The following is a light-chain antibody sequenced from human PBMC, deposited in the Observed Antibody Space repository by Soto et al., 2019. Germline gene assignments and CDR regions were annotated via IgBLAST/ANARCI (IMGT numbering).Light chain of an antibody. Sequence: QSVLTQPASVSGSPGQSITISCTATSGDISDYNYVSWYQQHPGKAPKLMIYDVSNRPSGVSNRFSGSKSGNTASLTISGLQSEDEADYYCISYSSSTTLVVFGPGTKLTVL. V-gene: IGLV2-14*03. J-gene: IGLJ1*01. CDR1: SGDISDYNY. CDR3: ISYSSSTTLVV. CDR2: DVS.